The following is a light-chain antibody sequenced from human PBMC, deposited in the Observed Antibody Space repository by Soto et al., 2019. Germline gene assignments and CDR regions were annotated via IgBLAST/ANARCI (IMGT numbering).Light chain of an antibody. CDR2: LNSDGSH. CDR3: QTWGTGILV. V-gene: IGLV4-69*01. CDR1: SGHSSYA. J-gene: IGLJ3*02. Sequence: QPVLTQSPSASASLGDSVKLTCALSSGHSSYAIAWHQQQPEKGPRALMKLNSDGSHTRGDGSPDRFSGSSSGAERYLTISGLQSEDEADYYCQTWGTGILVFGGGTKLTVL.